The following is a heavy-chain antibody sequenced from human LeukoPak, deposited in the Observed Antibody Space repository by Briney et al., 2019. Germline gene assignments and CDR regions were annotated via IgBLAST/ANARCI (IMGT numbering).Heavy chain of an antibody. CDR3: ARRHSSSWDFDY. CDR2: IYYSGST. CDR1: GGSISSYY. D-gene: IGHD6-13*01. J-gene: IGHJ4*02. Sequence: SETLSLTCTLSGGSISSYYWSWIRQPPGKGLEWIGYIYYSGSTNYNPSLKSRVTISVDTSKNQFSLKLSSVTAADTAVYYCARRHSSSWDFDYWGQGTVVTVSS. V-gene: IGHV4-59*08.